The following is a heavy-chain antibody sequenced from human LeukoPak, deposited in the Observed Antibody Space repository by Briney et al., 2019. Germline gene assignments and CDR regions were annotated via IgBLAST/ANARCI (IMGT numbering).Heavy chain of an antibody. CDR2: INPNSGGT. Sequence: ASVKVSCKTSGYTFTGYYMHWVRQAPGQGLEWMGWINPNSGGTNYAQKFQGRVTMTRDTSISTAYMELSRLRSDDTAVYYCARAARDCSSTSCYSHYYYMDVWGKGTTVTVSS. CDR1: GYTFTGYY. V-gene: IGHV1-2*02. D-gene: IGHD2-2*01. J-gene: IGHJ6*03. CDR3: ARAARDCSSTSCYSHYYYMDV.